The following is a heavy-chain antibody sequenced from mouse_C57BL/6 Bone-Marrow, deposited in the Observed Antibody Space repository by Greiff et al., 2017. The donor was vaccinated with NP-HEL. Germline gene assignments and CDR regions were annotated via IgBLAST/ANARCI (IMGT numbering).Heavy chain of an antibody. J-gene: IGHJ4*01. CDR3: TRPGDYDVDAMDY. Sequence: VQLKESGGGLVQPGGSMKLSCAASGFTFSDAWMDWVRQSPEKGLEWVAEIRNKANNHATYYAESVKGRFTISRDDSKSSVYLQMNSLRAEDTGIYYCTRPGDYDVDAMDYWGQGTSVTVSS. D-gene: IGHD2-4*01. CDR1: GFTFSDAW. V-gene: IGHV6-6*01. CDR2: IRNKANNHAT.